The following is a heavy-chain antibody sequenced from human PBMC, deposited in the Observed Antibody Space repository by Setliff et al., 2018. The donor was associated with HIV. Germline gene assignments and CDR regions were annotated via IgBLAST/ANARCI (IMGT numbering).Heavy chain of an antibody. J-gene: IGHJ3*02. CDR3: AAGGGSRVSPNAFDI. D-gene: IGHD1-26*01. Sequence: SVKVSCKTSGFTFTTSAVQWVRQSRGEPLEWIGWIAVGSGAANYAQKFQERVAISTDMSTNTVYMELSNLRSEDTALYYCAAGGGSRVSPNAFDIWGRGTVVTVSS. CDR2: IAVGSGAA. CDR1: GFTFTTSA. V-gene: IGHV1-58*01.